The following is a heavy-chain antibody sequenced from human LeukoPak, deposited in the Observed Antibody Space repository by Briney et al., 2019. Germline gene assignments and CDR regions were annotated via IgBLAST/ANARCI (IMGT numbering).Heavy chain of an antibody. V-gene: IGHV3-21*01. CDR2: ISSSSSYI. CDR3: ARDFVVPAAAYNWFDP. Sequence: GGSLRLSCAASGFTFSSYSMNWVRQAPGKGLEWVSSISSSSSYIYYADSVKGRFTISRDNAKNSLYLQMNSLRAEDTAVYYCARDFVVPAAAYNWFDPWGQGTLVTVSS. CDR1: GFTFSSYS. J-gene: IGHJ5*02. D-gene: IGHD2-2*01.